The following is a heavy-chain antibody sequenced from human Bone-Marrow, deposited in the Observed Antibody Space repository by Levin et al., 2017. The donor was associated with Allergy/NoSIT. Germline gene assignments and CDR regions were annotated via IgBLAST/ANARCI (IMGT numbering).Heavy chain of an antibody. CDR2: VYHTGKT. V-gene: IGHV4-31*03. J-gene: IGHJ5*02. CDR3: ARQWSSGWNNLNWFGP. Sequence: TSETLSLTCTVSSGSITGGSDYWAWIRQRPGGGLEWIGTVYHTGKTFYNPSLQSRVAISVDSSQGHYSLILTSVTAADTAVYFCARQWSSGWNNLNWFGPWGPGTLVTVSS. CDR1: SGSITGGSDY. D-gene: IGHD1/OR15-1a*01.